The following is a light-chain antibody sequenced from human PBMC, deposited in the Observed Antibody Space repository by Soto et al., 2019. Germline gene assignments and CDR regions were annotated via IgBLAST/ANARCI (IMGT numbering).Light chain of an antibody. V-gene: IGKV3-20*01. CDR3: QQYDTSPRT. CDR2: GAS. CDR1: QSISSSY. Sequence: EMVLTQSPGTLSLSPGERATLSCRASQSISSSYLAWYQQKPGQAPRLLIYGASSRATGVPDRFSGSGSETDFTLTISRLETEDFAVYYCQQYDTSPRTFGQGTKVEIK. J-gene: IGKJ1*01.